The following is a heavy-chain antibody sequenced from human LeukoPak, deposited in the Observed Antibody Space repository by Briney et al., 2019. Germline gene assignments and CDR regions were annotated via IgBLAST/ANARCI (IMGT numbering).Heavy chain of an antibody. V-gene: IGHV3-33*08. CDR2: IWYDGSNK. CDR1: GFTFSSYG. D-gene: IGHD6-13*01. Sequence: PGRSLRLSCAASGFTFSSYGMHWVRQAPGKGLEWVAVIWYDGSNKYYADSVKGRFTISRDNSKNTLYLQMNSLRAEDTAVYYCARGSDAGIAAAGTGYWGQGTLVTVSS. CDR3: ARGSDAGIAAAGTGY. J-gene: IGHJ4*02.